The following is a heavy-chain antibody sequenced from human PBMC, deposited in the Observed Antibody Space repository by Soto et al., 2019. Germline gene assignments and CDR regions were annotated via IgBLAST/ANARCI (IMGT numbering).Heavy chain of an antibody. D-gene: IGHD1-26*01. CDR2: ISGSGGST. Sequence: EVQLLESGGGLVQPGGSLRLSCAASGFTFSSYAMSWVRQTPGKGLEWVSTISGSGGSTYYADSVKGRFTISRDNSKNTLYLQLNSLSAEDTAVYYCAKSRIGWELPPLFDYCGQGTLVTVSS. J-gene: IGHJ4*02. CDR3: AKSRIGWELPPLFDY. CDR1: GFTFSSYA. V-gene: IGHV3-23*01.